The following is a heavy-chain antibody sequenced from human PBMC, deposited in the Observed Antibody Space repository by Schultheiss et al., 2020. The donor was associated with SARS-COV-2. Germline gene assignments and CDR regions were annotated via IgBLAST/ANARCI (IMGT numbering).Heavy chain of an antibody. J-gene: IGHJ4*02. V-gene: IGHV3-74*01. CDR1: GFTFSGCW. CDR2: VNSDGSST. CDR3: ATWAGPTDY. Sequence: GGSLRLSCAASGFTFSGCWMHWVRQVPGKGLVWVSHVNSDGSSTTYADSVKGRFTISRDNAKNSLYLQMNSLRAEDTAVYYCATWAGPTDYWGQGTLVTVSS. D-gene: IGHD3-16*01.